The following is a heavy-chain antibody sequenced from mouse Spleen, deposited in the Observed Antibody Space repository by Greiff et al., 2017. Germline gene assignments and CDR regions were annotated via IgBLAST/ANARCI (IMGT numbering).Heavy chain of an antibody. CDR2: INPSNGRT. D-gene: IGHD2-2*01. CDR3: ARYYGYDERVDY. Sequence: QVQLQQPGAELVKPGASVKLSCKASGYTFTSYWMHWVKQRPGQGLEWIGEINPSNGRTNYNEKFKSKATLTVDKSSSTAYMQLSSLTSEDSAVYYCARYYGYDERVDYWGQGTTLTVSS. J-gene: IGHJ2*01. V-gene: IGHV1S81*02. CDR1: GYTFTSYW.